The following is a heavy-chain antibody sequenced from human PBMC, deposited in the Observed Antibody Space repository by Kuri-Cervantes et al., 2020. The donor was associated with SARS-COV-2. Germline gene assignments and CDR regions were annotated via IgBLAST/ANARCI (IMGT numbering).Heavy chain of an antibody. CDR2: TRYDGGNK. D-gene: IGHD2-8*01. Sequence: GGSLRLSCAASGFTVSSNYMSWVRQAPGKGLEWVAFTRYDGGNKYYVDSVKGRFTISRDNSKNTLYLQMNSLRAEDTAVYYCAKDKCINGVCPFDYWGQGTLVTVSS. J-gene: IGHJ4*02. V-gene: IGHV3-30*02. CDR1: GFTVSSNY. CDR3: AKDKCINGVCPFDY.